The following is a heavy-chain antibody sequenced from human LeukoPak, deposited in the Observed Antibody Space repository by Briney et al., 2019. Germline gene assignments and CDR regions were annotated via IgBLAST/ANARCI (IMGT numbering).Heavy chain of an antibody. D-gene: IGHD5-12*01. CDR2: ISSNGGST. CDR1: GFTFSSYA. CDR3: ARDPYSGYDSPDY. Sequence: GGSLRLSCAASGFTFSSYAMHWVRQAPGKGLEYVSAISSNGGSTYYANSVKGRFTISRDNSKNTLYLQMGSLRAEDMAVYYCARDPYSGYDSPDYWGQGTLVTVSS. J-gene: IGHJ4*02. V-gene: IGHV3-64*01.